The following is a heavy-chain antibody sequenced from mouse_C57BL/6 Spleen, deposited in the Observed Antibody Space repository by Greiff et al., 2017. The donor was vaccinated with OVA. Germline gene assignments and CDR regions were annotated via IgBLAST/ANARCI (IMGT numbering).Heavy chain of an antibody. D-gene: IGHD2-10*02. CDR2: IDPSDSYT. Sequence: QVQLQQPGAELVMPGASVKLSCKASGYTFTSYWMNWVKQRPGQGLEWIGEIDPSDSYTNYNQKFKGKSTLTVDKSSSTAYMQLSSLTSEDAAVYYCARWGYGNYVRSWCAYWGQGTLVTVSA. V-gene: IGHV1-69*01. J-gene: IGHJ3*01. CDR3: ARWGYGNYVRSWCAY. CDR1: GYTFTSYW.